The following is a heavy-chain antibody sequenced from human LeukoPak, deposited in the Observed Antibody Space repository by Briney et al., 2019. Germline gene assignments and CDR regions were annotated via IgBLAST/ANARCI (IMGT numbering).Heavy chain of an antibody. CDR1: GGSISSSSYY. J-gene: IGHJ4*02. V-gene: IGHV4-39*07. Sequence: PSETLSLTCTVSGGSISSSSYYWGWIRQPPGKGLEWIGSIYYSGSTYYNPYLKSRVTISVDTSKHQFSLKLSSVTAADTAVYYCARDTYGSGSDFPVWGQGTLVTVSS. CDR2: IYYSGST. D-gene: IGHD3-10*01. CDR3: ARDTYGSGSDFPV.